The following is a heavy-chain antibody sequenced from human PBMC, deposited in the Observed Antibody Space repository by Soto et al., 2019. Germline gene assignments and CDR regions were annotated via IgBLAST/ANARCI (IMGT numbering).Heavy chain of an antibody. D-gene: IGHD6-6*01. CDR1: GFTFSSYD. J-gene: IGHJ6*02. CDR2: IGTAGDT. V-gene: IGHV3-13*01. CDR3: ARDRSIAARPGNYYYGMDV. Sequence: PVGSLRLSCAASGFTFSSYDMHWVRQATGKGLEWVSAIGTAGDTYYPGSVKGRFTISRENAKNSLYLQMNSLRAGDTAVYYCARDRSIAARPGNYYYGMDVWGQGTTVTVSS.